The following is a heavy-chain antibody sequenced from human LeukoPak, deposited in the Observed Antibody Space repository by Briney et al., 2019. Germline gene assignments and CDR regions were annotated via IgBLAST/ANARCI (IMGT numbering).Heavy chain of an antibody. CDR2: TYYRSKWYN. J-gene: IGHJ5*02. Sequence: SQTLSLTCAISGDSVSSNSAAWNWIRQSPSRGLEWLGRTYYRSKWYNDYAVSVKSRITINPDTSKNQFSLQLNSVTPEDTAVYYCASGGLWFGESHRRWFDPWGQGTLVTVSS. CDR1: GDSVSSNSAA. CDR3: ASGGLWFGESHRRWFDP. V-gene: IGHV6-1*01. D-gene: IGHD3-10*01.